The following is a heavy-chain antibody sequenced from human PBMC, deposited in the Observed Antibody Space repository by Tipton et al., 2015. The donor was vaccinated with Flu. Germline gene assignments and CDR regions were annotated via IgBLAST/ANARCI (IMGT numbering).Heavy chain of an antibody. V-gene: IGHV4-39*07. Sequence: TLSLTCTVSGGSISSSSYYWGWIRQPPGKGLEWNGSIYYSGSTYYNPSLKSRVTISVDTSKNQFSLKLSSVTAADTAVYYCARGKGDFDYWGQGTLVTVSS. CDR3: ARGKGDFDY. CDR1: GGSISSSSYY. J-gene: IGHJ4*02. CDR2: IYYSGST.